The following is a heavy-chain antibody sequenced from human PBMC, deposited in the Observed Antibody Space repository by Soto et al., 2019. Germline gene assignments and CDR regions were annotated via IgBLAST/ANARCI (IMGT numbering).Heavy chain of an antibody. Sequence: ASVKVSCKASGYTFTSYGISWVRQAPGQGLEWMGWIGAYNGNTNYAQKLQGRVTMTTDTSTSTAYMELRSLRSDDTAVYYCARDTQYYDILTGYPTFDYWGQGTLVTVSS. J-gene: IGHJ4*02. CDR1: GYTFTSYG. V-gene: IGHV1-18*01. CDR3: ARDTQYYDILTGYPTFDY. D-gene: IGHD3-9*01. CDR2: IGAYNGNT.